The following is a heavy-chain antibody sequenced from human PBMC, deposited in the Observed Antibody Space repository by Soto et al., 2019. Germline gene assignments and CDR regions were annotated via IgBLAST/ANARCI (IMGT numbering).Heavy chain of an antibody. CDR3: GKVYRSCSTTSCYSYNPPDY. V-gene: IGHV3-23*01. CDR1: GFTFSSYA. D-gene: IGHD2-2*01. CDR2: ISGRGTAT. Sequence: GGSLRLSCAASGFTFSSYAMTWVRQAPGKGLEWVSSISGRGTATYYADSVRGRFTISRDNSKNTLYLDMNSLRAEDTAEYYCGKVYRSCSTTSCYSYNPPDYWGQGALVTVSS. J-gene: IGHJ4*02.